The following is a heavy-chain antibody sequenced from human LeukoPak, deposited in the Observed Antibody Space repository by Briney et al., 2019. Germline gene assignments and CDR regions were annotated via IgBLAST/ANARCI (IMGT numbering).Heavy chain of an antibody. V-gene: IGHV5-51*01. Sequence: GESLKISCQAAGYNFASYWIAWVRPRPGKGVEWMGIIHPGDSDIRYSLSLQGQVTITADKSINTAYLQWNSLKASYIAIYYCVRLPHLFGSYYFDYWGQGILVTVSS. J-gene: IGHJ4*02. CDR2: IHPGDSDI. D-gene: IGHD3-10*01. CDR3: VRLPHLFGSYYFDY. CDR1: GYNFASYW.